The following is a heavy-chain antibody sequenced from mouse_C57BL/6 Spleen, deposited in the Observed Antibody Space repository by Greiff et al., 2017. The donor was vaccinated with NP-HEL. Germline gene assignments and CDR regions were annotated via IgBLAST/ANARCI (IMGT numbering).Heavy chain of an antibody. CDR1: GYTFTSYW. V-gene: IGHV1-64*01. CDR2: IHPNSGST. Sequence: QVQLQQPGAELVKPGASVKLSCKASGYTFTSYWMHWVKQRPGQGLEWIGMIHPNSGSTNYNEKFKSKATLTVDKSSSTAYMQLSSLTSEDSAVYYCAREGKKDAMDYWGQGTSVTVSS. J-gene: IGHJ4*01. CDR3: AREGKKDAMDY.